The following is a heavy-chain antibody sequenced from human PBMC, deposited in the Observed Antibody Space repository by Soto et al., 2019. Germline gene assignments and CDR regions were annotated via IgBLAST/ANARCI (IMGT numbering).Heavy chain of an antibody. J-gene: IGHJ3*02. V-gene: IGHV4-59*01. D-gene: IGHD3-10*01. CDR1: GCSISSYY. CDR2: IYYSGST. CDR3: ARVWGGAFDI. Sequence: PSATLSLTCTVHGCSISSYYWSWIRQPPGKGLEWIGYIYYSGSTNYNPSLKSRVTISVDTSKDQFSLKLSSVTAADTAVYYCARVWGGAFDIWGQGTMVT.